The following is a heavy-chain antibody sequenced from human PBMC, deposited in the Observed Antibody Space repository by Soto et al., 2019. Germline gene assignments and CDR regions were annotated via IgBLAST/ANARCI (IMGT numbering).Heavy chain of an antibody. D-gene: IGHD5-12*01. J-gene: IGHJ4*02. V-gene: IGHV1-2*02. CDR3: ARERGDGYNQGAFDY. CDR1: GYTFTGYY. Sequence: ASVKVSCKASGYTFTGYYMHWVRQAPGQGLEWMGWINPNSGGTNYAQKFQGRVTMTRDTSISTAFMELSRLRSDDTAVYYCARERGDGYNQGAFDYWGQGTLVTVSS. CDR2: INPNSGGT.